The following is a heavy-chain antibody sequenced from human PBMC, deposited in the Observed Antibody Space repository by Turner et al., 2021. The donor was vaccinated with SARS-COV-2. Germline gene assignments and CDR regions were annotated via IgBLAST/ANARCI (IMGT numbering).Heavy chain of an antibody. J-gene: IGHJ1*01. CDR1: GYTFTTYY. D-gene: IGHD3-22*01. Sequence: QVQVVQSGAEVKKPGASVKVSCKASGYTFTTYYMHWVRQAPAQGVEWMGWINPKSGGTNYAQKFQGRVTMTRDTSISTAYMELNRLRSDDTAVYYCARTFHSDSSGYHYVPYLQHWGQGTLLTVSS. V-gene: IGHV1-2*02. CDR3: ARTFHSDSSGYHYVPYLQH. CDR2: INPKSGGT.